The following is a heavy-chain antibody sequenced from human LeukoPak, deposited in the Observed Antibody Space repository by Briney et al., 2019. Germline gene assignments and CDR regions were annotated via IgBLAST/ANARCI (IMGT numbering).Heavy chain of an antibody. CDR1: GYTFTGYY. V-gene: IGHV1-2*06. CDR3: AGVDDSSGYYYARFDY. D-gene: IGHD3-22*01. Sequence: EASVKVSCKASGYTFTGYYMHWVRQAPGQGLEWMGRINPNSGGTNYAQKFQGRVTMTRDTSISTAYMELSRLRSNDTAVYYCAGVDDSSGYYYARFDYWGQGTLVTVSS. CDR2: INPNSGGT. J-gene: IGHJ4*02.